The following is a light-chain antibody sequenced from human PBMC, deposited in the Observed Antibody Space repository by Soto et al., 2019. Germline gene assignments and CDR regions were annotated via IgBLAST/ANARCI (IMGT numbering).Light chain of an antibody. CDR3: QQCGGSPLFS. Sequence: EIVLTQSPGTLSLSPGERATLSCTASQSVTSSCLAWYQRKPGQAPRLLIHTTSIRATDIPDRFSGSGSETDFTLTISRLEPEDSAVYYCQQCGGSPLFSFGPGTKVDIK. CDR1: QSVTSSC. CDR2: TTS. J-gene: IGKJ3*01. V-gene: IGKV3-20*01.